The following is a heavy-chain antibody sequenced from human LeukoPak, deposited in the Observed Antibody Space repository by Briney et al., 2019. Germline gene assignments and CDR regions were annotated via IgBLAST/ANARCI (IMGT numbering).Heavy chain of an antibody. D-gene: IGHD6-13*01. V-gene: IGHV4-34*01. Sequence: PSETLSLTCAVYGGSFSGYYWSWIRQPPGKGLEWIGEINHSGSTNYNPSLKSRVTISVDTSKNQFSLKLSSVTAADTALYYCARGLEAAVAALDPWGQGTLVTVSS. CDR1: GGSFSGYY. J-gene: IGHJ5*02. CDR3: ARGLEAAVAALDP. CDR2: INHSGST.